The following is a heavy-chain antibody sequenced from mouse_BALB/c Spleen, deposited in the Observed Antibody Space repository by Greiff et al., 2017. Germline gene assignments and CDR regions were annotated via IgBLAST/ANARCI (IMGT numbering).Heavy chain of an antibody. CDR2: ISSGGGNT. Sequence: EVQLVESGGGLVKPGGSLKLSCAASGFTFSSYTMSWVRQTPEKRLEWVATISSGGGNTYYPDSVKGRFTISRDNAKNNLYLQMSSLRSEDTALYYCARRYDYPSYYFDYWGQGTTLTVSS. J-gene: IGHJ2*01. CDR1: GFTFSSYT. CDR3: ARRYDYPSYYFDY. D-gene: IGHD2-4*01. V-gene: IGHV5-9*03.